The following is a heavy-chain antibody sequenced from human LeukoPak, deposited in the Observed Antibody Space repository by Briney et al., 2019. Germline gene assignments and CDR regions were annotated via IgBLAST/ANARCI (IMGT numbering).Heavy chain of an antibody. CDR1: GFAFSNAW. Sequence: GGSLRFSCAASGFAFSNAWMSWVCQAPGKGLEWVGRVESKTDGGTTAYAAPVKGRFSISRDDSKNRLYLQMNSLKTEDTAVDYCTTFGVDLDPDYWDQGTLVTVSS. V-gene: IGHV3-15*04. CDR2: VESKTDGGTT. D-gene: IGHD3-10*01. CDR3: TTFGVDLDPDY. J-gene: IGHJ4*02.